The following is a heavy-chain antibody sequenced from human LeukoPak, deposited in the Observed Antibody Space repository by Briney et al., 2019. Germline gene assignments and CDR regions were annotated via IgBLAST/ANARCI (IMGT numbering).Heavy chain of an antibody. CDR3: ARLWAEYCSSTSCSRLQH. CDR2: INGDERSR. V-gene: IGHV3-74*01. Sequence: GGSLRLSCEVSGFTFGDYWMHWVRQPPGKGLVWVSRINGDERSRAYADSVKGRFTISRDNSKNTLYLQMNSLRAEDTAVYYCARLWAEYCSSTSCSRLQHWGQGTLVTVSS. CDR1: GFTFGDYW. J-gene: IGHJ1*01. D-gene: IGHD2-2*01.